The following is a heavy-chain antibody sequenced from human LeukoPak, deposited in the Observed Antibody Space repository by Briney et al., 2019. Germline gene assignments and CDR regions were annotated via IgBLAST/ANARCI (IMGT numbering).Heavy chain of an antibody. D-gene: IGHD3-3*01. CDR1: GYSISSGYH. Sequence: PSETLSLTCTVSGYSISSGYHWGWIRQPPGKGLEWIGSIYHSGSTYYNPSLKSRVTISVDTSKNQFSLKLSSVTAADTAVYYCARGPYYDFWSGYYNYFDYWGQGTLVTVSS. J-gene: IGHJ4*02. V-gene: IGHV4-38-2*02. CDR2: IYHSGST. CDR3: ARGPYYDFWSGYYNYFDY.